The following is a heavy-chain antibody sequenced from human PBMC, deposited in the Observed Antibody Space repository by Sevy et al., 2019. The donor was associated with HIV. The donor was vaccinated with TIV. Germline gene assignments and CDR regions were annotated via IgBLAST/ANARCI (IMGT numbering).Heavy chain of an antibody. CDR2: ISAYNGNT. CDR1: GYALTTYV. CDR3: ARGKYFDY. D-gene: IGHD6-6*01. V-gene: IGHV1-18*01. J-gene: IGHJ4*02. Sequence: ASVKVPCKASGYALTTYVISWVRQAPGQGLEWLGWISAYNGNTNYAQKLQGRVTMTTDTSTSTAYMELKSLRSDDTAIYFCARGKYFDYWGRGTLVTVSS.